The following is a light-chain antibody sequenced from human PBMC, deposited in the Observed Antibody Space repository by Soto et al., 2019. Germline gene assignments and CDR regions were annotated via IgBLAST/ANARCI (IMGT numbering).Light chain of an antibody. CDR2: EGS. CDR3: CAYTNSATLV. Sequence: QSVLTQPASVSGSPGQSITISCIGTSSDVGSYDLVSWYQQYPGKAPKLMIYEGSKRPSGVSYRFSGSKSGNTASLIIFGLQAEDEADYYCCAYTNSATLVFGGGTKLTVL. J-gene: IGLJ3*02. CDR1: SSDVGSYDL. V-gene: IGLV2-23*01.